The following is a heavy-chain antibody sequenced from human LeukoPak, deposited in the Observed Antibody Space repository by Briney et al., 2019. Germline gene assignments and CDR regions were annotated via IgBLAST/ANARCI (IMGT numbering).Heavy chain of an antibody. V-gene: IGHV3-20*04. CDR1: GFSFDDYG. CDR2: FNWNGYST. D-gene: IGHD3-22*01. Sequence: GGSLRLSCAASGFSFDDYGLTWVRQAPGKGLEWVSGFNWNGYSTDYADSVKGRFTISRDNAKNSPYLQMNSLRAEDTALYYCERDLRVVITGSFDSWGQGTLVTVSS. J-gene: IGHJ4*02. CDR3: ERDLRVVITGSFDS.